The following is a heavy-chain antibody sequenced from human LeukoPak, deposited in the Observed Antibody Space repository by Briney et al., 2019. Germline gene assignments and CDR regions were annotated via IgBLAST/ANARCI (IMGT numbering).Heavy chain of an antibody. CDR3: ARNSRGYCSSTSCSSFDY. CDR1: GGSISSYY. CDR2: IYYSGST. Sequence: SETLSLTCTVSGGSISSYYWSWIRQPPGKGLEWIGYIYYSGSTNYNPSLKSRVTISVDTSKNQFSLKLSSVTAADTAVYYCARNSRGYCSSTSCSSFDYWGQGTLVTVSS. V-gene: IGHV4-59*08. J-gene: IGHJ4*02. D-gene: IGHD2-2*01.